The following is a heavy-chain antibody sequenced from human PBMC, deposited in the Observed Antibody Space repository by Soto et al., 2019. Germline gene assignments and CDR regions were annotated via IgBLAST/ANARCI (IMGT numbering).Heavy chain of an antibody. D-gene: IGHD5-18*01. J-gene: IGHJ6*03. V-gene: IGHV3-23*01. CDR2: ISGSGGST. CDR1: GFTFSSYA. CDR3: AKDGTGYSYAHYYYYYMDV. Sequence: EVQLLESGGGLVQPGGSLRLSCAASGFTFSSYAMSWVRQAPGKGLEWVSAISGSGGSTYYADSVKGRFTISRDNSKNTLYLQRNSLRAEDTAVYYCAKDGTGYSYAHYYYYYMDVWGKGTTVSVCS.